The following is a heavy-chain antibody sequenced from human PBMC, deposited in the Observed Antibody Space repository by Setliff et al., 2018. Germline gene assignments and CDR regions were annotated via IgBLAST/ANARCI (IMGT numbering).Heavy chain of an antibody. Sequence: ASVKVSCKASGYTFDTYGISWVRQAPGQGLEWVGWISPYNGDKNSAQKFQGRVTLTTDTSTSTVYMELRSLTSDDTAVYYCSRLVRFCTTSTCQGASASEHWGQGTLVTVSS. V-gene: IGHV1-18*01. D-gene: IGHD2-8*01. CDR1: GYTFDTYG. CDR2: ISPYNGDK. J-gene: IGHJ4*02. CDR3: SRLVRFCTTSTCQGASASEH.